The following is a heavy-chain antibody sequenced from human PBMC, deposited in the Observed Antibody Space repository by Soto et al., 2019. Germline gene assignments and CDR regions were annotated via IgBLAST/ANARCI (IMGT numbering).Heavy chain of an antibody. CDR1: GGTFSSYA. Sequence: QVQLVQSGAEVKKPGSSVKVSCKASGGTFSSYAISWVRQAPGQGLEWMGGIIPIFGTANYAQKFQGRVTITADESTSTAYMELSSLRSEDTAVYYYAGLGWWIAARQGDYNWFDPWGQGTLVTVSS. CDR3: AGLGWWIAARQGDYNWFDP. J-gene: IGHJ5*02. CDR2: IIPIFGTA. V-gene: IGHV1-69*01. D-gene: IGHD6-6*01.